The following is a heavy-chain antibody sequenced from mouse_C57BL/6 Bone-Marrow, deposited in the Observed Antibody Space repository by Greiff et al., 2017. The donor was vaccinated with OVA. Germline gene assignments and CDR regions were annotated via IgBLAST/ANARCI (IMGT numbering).Heavy chain of an antibody. V-gene: IGHV2-2*01. D-gene: IGHD1-3*01. Sequence: VQLQQSGPGLVQPSQSLSITCTVSGFSLTSYGVHWVRQSPGKGLEWLGVIWSGGSTDYNAAFISRLSISKDNSKSQVFFKMNSLQADDTAIYYCARVGVKSLYYAMDYWGQGTSVTVSS. CDR2: IWSGGST. J-gene: IGHJ4*01. CDR1: GFSLTSYG. CDR3: ARVGVKSLYYAMDY.